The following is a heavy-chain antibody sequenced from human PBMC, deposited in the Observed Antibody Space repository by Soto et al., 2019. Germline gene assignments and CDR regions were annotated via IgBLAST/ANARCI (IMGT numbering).Heavy chain of an antibody. CDR3: VRGSTRDY. Sequence: EVQLVESGGGLVQPGGSLRLSCAASGFTFSNYWMHWVRQAPEKGLVWVSRINSDGSSTTYADSVKGRFTISRDNDKNTLYLQMNSLRDEDTALYYCVRGSTRDYWGQGPLVTVS. CDR1: GFTFSNYW. V-gene: IGHV3-74*01. J-gene: IGHJ4*02. CDR2: INSDGSST.